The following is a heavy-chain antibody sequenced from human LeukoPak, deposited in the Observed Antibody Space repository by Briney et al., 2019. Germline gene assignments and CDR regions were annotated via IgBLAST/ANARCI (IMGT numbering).Heavy chain of an antibody. D-gene: IGHD6-13*01. CDR1: GFTFSSYA. V-gene: IGHV3-30-3*01. Sequence: QPGRSLRLSCAASGFTFSSYAMHWVRQAPGKGLEWVAVISYDGNKKYYADSVKGRFTISRDNSKNTLSLQMNSLRAEDTAVYYCARGRGIAAAPLWARKYYYYYYGMDVWGQGTTVTVSS. CDR3: ARGRGIAAAPLWARKYYYYYYGMDV. CDR2: ISYDGNKK. J-gene: IGHJ6*02.